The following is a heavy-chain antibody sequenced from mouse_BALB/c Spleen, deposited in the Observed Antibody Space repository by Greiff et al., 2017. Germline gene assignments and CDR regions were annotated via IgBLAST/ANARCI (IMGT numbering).Heavy chain of an antibody. Sequence: EVQVVESGGGLVKPGGSLKLSCAASGFTFSSYAMSWVRQSPEKRLEWVAEISSGGSYTYYPDTVTGRFTISRDNAKNTLYLEMSSLRSEDTAMYYCARRYYGNYVWFAYWGQGTLVTVSA. CDR2: ISSGGSYT. J-gene: IGHJ3*01. CDR1: GFTFSSYA. D-gene: IGHD2-1*01. V-gene: IGHV5-9-4*01. CDR3: ARRYYGNYVWFAY.